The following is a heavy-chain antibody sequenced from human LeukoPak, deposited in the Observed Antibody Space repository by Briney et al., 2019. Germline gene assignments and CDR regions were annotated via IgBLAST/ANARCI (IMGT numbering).Heavy chain of an antibody. Sequence: SETLSLTCTVSGGSITTHANYWAWIRQPPGRGLEWIGGVHYTGNTYSNTSLKSRVTMSVDTSKNQFSLNLSSVTAADTAVYYCARRSGVWYFDYWGRGILVPVSP. CDR3: ARRSGVWYFDY. CDR1: GGSITTHANY. D-gene: IGHD3-3*01. CDR2: VHYTGNT. V-gene: IGHV4-39*01. J-gene: IGHJ4*02.